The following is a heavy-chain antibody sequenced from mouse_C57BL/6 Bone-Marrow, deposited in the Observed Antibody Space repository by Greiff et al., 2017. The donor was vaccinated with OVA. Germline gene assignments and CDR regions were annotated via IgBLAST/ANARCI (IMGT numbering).Heavy chain of an antibody. Sequence: VMLVESGAELARPGASVKLSCKASGYTFTSYGISWVKQRTGQGLEWIGEIYPRSGNTYYNEKFKGKATLTADKSSSTAYMELRSLTSEDSAVYFCARDSGYPFDHWGQGTTLTVSS. J-gene: IGHJ2*01. V-gene: IGHV1-81*01. CDR2: IYPRSGNT. CDR3: ARDSGYPFDH. CDR1: GYTFTSYG. D-gene: IGHD2-2*01.